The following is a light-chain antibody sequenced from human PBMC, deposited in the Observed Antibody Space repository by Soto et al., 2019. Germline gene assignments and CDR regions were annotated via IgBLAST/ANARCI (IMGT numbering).Light chain of an antibody. CDR1: SSNVGSYNF. V-gene: IGLV2-23*02. Sequence: QSALTQPASVSGSRGQSITISCTGTSSNVGSYNFVSWYRQYPCKAPELIIYEVSQRPSTVFNRFSGSKSGNTASLTISGLQSDDEADYYCCSYAGNNALVFGGGTQLPVL. CDR2: EVS. J-gene: IGLJ3*02. CDR3: CSYAGNNALV.